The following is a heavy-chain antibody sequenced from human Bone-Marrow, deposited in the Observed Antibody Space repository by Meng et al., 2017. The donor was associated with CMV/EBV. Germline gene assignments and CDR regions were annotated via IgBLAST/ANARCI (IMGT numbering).Heavy chain of an antibody. CDR3: ARDGPYDFWSGYYTGDP. CDR1: YTVNGYY. Sequence: YTVNGYYMHWVRQAPGQGLEWMGWINPNSGGTNYAQKFQGRVTMTRDTSISTAYMELSRLRSDDTAVYYCARDGPYDFWSGYYTGDPWGQGTLVTVSS. D-gene: IGHD3-3*01. J-gene: IGHJ5*02. CDR2: INPNSGGT. V-gene: IGHV1-2*02.